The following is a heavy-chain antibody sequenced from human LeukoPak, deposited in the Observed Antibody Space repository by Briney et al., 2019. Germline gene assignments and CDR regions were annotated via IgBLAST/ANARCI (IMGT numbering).Heavy chain of an antibody. Sequence: ASVKVSCTASGYTFTSYNINWVRQAPGQGLEWMGWMNPNSGNTGYAQKFQGRVTMTRNTSISTAYMELSSLRSEDTAVYYCARGPSAGTSYYFDYWGQGTLVTVSS. CDR3: ARGPSAGTSYYFDY. D-gene: IGHD6-13*01. CDR1: GYTFTSYN. V-gene: IGHV1-8*02. J-gene: IGHJ4*02. CDR2: MNPNSGNT.